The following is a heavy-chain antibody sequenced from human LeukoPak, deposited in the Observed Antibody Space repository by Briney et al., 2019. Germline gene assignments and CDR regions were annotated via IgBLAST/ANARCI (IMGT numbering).Heavy chain of an antibody. Sequence: PGGSLRLSCVPSGFTFSSYSMNWVRQAPGKGLECVSSISSTSDYISYADSVKGRFTISRDNAKNSLYLQMNSLTAEDTSVYFCARGPSSGWGTFDFWGQGTLVTVSS. CDR1: GFTFSSYS. CDR3: ARGPSSGWGTFDF. V-gene: IGHV3-21*06. CDR2: ISSTSDYI. J-gene: IGHJ4*02. D-gene: IGHD6-19*01.